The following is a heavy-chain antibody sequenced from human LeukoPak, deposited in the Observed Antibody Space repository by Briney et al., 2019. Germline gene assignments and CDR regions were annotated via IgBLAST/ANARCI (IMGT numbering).Heavy chain of an antibody. Sequence: SGTLSLTCAVSGVSISSSNWWSWVRQPPGKGLEWIGYIYHSGSTYYNPSLKSRVTISVDTSKNQFSLKLSSVTAADTAVYYCARVAPPYDFWSGYLDYWGQGTLVTVSS. CDR3: ARVAPPYDFWSGYLDY. CDR2: IYHSGST. CDR1: GVSISSSNW. J-gene: IGHJ4*02. V-gene: IGHV4-4*02. D-gene: IGHD3-3*01.